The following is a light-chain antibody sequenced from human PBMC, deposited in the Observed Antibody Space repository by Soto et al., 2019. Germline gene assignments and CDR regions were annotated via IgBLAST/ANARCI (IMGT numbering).Light chain of an antibody. CDR1: SSDVGGYKY. J-gene: IGLJ1*01. V-gene: IGLV2-8*01. CDR2: EVN. CDR3: SSYAGINNLGV. Sequence: QSALTQPPSASGSPGQSVTISCTGTSSDVGGYKYVSWYQQHPGKAPKLMIFEVNKRPQGVPDRFSGSKSGNTASLTVSGLQAEDEADYYCSSYAGINNLGVFGTGTKVTVL.